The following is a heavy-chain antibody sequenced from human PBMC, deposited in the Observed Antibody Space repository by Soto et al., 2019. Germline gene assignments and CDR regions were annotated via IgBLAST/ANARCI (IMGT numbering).Heavy chain of an antibody. V-gene: IGHV3-21*01. D-gene: IGHD5-18*01. CDR3: ARDTATYFDY. CDR1: GFTFSSYS. J-gene: IGHJ4*02. CDR2: ISSSSSYI. Sequence: PGGSLRLSCAASGFTFSSYSINWVRQAPGKGLEWVSSISSSSSYIYYADSVKGRFTISRDNAKNSLYLQMNSLRADDTAVYYCARDTATYFDYWGQGTLVTVSS.